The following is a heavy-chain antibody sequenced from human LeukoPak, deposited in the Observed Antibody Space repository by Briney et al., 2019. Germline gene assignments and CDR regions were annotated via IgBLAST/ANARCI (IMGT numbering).Heavy chain of an antibody. V-gene: IGHV3-23*01. J-gene: IGHJ5*02. CDR3: AKEVDSSPIRNWFDP. CDR2: ISSSGGST. D-gene: IGHD6-13*01. CDR1: GFIFSSFA. Sequence: PGGSLRLSCAASGFIFSSFAMSWVRQAPGKGLEWVSGISSSGGSTYYADSVKGRFTISRDNSKNTLYLQMISLTAEDTAVYYCAKEVDSSPIRNWFDPWGQGTLVTVSS.